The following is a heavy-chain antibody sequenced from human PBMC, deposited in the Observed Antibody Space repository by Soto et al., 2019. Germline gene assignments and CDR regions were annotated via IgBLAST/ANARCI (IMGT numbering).Heavy chain of an antibody. CDR3: ARDRSDSSRADSFDV. CDR1: GFTVSNTY. J-gene: IGHJ3*01. CDR2: IYRGVST. D-gene: IGHD6-25*01. V-gene: IGHV3-53*01. Sequence: LRLSCAVSGFTVSNTYMSWVRQALGKGLEWVAVIYRGVSTHYADSVKGRFTISRDDSKNTIYLQMNSLRAEDTAVYYCARDRSDSSRADSFDVWGQGTMVTVSS.